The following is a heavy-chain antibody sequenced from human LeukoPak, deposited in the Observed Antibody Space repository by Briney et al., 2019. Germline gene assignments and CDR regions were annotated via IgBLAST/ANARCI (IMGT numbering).Heavy chain of an antibody. CDR1: GYSFTSYY. J-gene: IGHJ3*02. Sequence: ASVKVSCKASGYSFTSYYMHWVRQAPGQGLEWMGIINPSAGGTYHAQNFQGRVTMTRDTSISTAYMELSRLRSDDTAVYYCARDGNWGSLRGAFDIWGQGTMVTVSS. CDR3: ARDGNWGSLRGAFDI. V-gene: IGHV1-2*02. CDR2: INPSAGGT. D-gene: IGHD7-27*01.